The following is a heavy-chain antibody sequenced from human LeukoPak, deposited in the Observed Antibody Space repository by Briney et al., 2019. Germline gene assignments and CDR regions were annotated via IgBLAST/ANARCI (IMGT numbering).Heavy chain of an antibody. V-gene: IGHV3-30*18. CDR1: GFTFSSYG. J-gene: IGHJ3*02. Sequence: GRSLRLSCAASGFTFSSYGMHWVRQAPGKGLEWVAVISYDGSNKYYADSVKGRFTISRDNSKNTLYLQMNSLSAEDTAVYYCAKVLYGTDAFDIWGQGTMVTVSS. D-gene: IGHD4-17*01. CDR2: ISYDGSNK. CDR3: AKVLYGTDAFDI.